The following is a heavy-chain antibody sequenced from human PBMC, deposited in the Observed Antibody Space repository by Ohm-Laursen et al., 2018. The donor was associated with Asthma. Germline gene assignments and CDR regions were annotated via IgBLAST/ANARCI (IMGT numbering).Heavy chain of an antibody. CDR1: GGSISSYY. CDR3: ARNTRELPFFDI. CDR2: IYYSGST. D-gene: IGHD1-7*01. V-gene: IGHV4-59*07. Sequence: SDTLSLTCTVSGGSISSYYWSWIRQPPGKGLEWIGYIYYSGSTNYNPSLKSRVTISVDTSKNQFSLKLSSVTAADTAVFYCARNTRELPFFDIWGQGTLVTVSS. J-gene: IGHJ3*02.